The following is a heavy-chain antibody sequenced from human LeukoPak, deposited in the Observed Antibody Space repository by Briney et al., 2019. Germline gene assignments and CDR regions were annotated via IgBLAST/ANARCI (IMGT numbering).Heavy chain of an antibody. J-gene: IGHJ4*02. V-gene: IGHV3-66*01. Sequence: PGGSLRLSCAASGFTVSSNYMSWVRQAPGKGLEWVSVIYSGGSTYYADSVKGRFTVSRDNSKNTLYLQMNSLRAEDTAVYYCAKERDNWNYYFDYWGQGTLVTVSS. CDR3: AKERDNWNYYFDY. D-gene: IGHD1-7*01. CDR1: GFTVSSNY. CDR2: IYSGGST.